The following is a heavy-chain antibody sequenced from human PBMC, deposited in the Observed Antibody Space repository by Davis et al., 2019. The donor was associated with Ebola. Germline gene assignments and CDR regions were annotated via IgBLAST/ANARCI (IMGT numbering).Heavy chain of an antibody. CDR2: ISSSGSTI. J-gene: IGHJ6*02. V-gene: IGHV3-11*01. D-gene: IGHD5-18*01. Sequence: GESLKISCAASGFTFSDYYMSWIRQAPGKGLEWVSYISSSGSTIYYADSVKGRFTISRDNAKNSLYLQMNSLRAEDTAVYYCARSFGGYSYGSHGMDVWGQGTTVTVSS. CDR3: ARSFGGYSYGSHGMDV. CDR1: GFTFSDYY.